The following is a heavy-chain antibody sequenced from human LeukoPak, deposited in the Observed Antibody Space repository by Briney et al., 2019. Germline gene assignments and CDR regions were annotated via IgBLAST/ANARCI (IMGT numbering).Heavy chain of an antibody. J-gene: IGHJ4*02. CDR1: GGSISTNY. V-gene: IGHV4-4*07. CDR2: IYNSGNT. D-gene: IGHD3-22*01. Sequence: SETLSLTCTVSGGSISTNYWSWIRQPAGKGLEWIGRIYNSGNTNYSPSLESRVTMSADTSKNQFSLKLSSVTAADTAVYYCARGTFDSSGYYLFDYWGQGTLVTVPS. CDR3: ARGTFDSSGYYLFDY.